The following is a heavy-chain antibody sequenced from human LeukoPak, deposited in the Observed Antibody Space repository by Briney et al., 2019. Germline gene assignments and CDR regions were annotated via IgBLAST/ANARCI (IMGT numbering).Heavy chain of an antibody. D-gene: IGHD6-13*01. Sequence: SGGSLRLSCAASGFTFSSYAMHWVRQAPGKGLEWVSAISGSGGSTYYADSVKGRFTISRDNSKNTLYLQMNSLRAEDTAVYYCAKDYRGVAAAGTLGYFDYWGQGTLVTVSS. CDR1: GFTFSSYA. J-gene: IGHJ4*02. CDR3: AKDYRGVAAAGTLGYFDY. V-gene: IGHV3-23*01. CDR2: ISGSGGST.